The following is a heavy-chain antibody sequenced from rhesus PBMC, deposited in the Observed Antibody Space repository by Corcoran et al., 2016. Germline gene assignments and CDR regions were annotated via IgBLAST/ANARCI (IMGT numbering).Heavy chain of an antibody. CDR2: TIKDSSSS. V-gene: IGHV3-178*01. CDR3: ARSGTWNFDY. Sequence: EVQLVESGGGLAKPGGSRRLSCAASGFSFRDYFMDSFRQVPVKEMKCHPQTIKDSSSSCDDDSVKASFTISRDNHQSTVYFQMNSLRPEDTAVYYCARSGTWNFDYWGQGVLVTVSS. CDR1: GFSFRDYF. J-gene: IGHJ4*01. D-gene: IGHD6-25*01.